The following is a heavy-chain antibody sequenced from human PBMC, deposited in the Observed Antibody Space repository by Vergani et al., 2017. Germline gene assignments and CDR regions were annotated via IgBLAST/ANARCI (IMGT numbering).Heavy chain of an antibody. CDR2: IYYSGST. D-gene: IGHD5-12*01. Sequence: QVQLQESGPGLVKPSQTLSLTCTVSGGSISSGGYYWSWIRQHPGKGLEWIGYIYYSGSTYYNPSLKSRVTISVDTSKNQFSLKLSSVTAADTAVYYCASMPTVASGYYYGMDVWGQGTTVTVSS. J-gene: IGHJ6*02. V-gene: IGHV4-31*03. CDR3: ASMPTVASGYYYGMDV. CDR1: GGSISSGGYY.